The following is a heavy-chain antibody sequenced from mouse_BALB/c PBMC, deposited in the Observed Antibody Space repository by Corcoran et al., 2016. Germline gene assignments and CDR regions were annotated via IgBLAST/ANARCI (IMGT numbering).Heavy chain of an antibody. CDR1: GYTFTNYG. CDR2: INTYTGEP. CDR3: AREPYAMDY. Sequence: QIQLVQSGPELKKPGETVKISCKASGYTFTNYGMNWLKQAPGKGLKWMGWINTYTGEPTYADDFKGRFAFSLETSASTAYLQINTLKNEDTATYFRAREPYAMDYGGQGTSAAVSS. J-gene: IGHJ4*01. V-gene: IGHV9-3-1*01. D-gene: IGHD6-1*01.